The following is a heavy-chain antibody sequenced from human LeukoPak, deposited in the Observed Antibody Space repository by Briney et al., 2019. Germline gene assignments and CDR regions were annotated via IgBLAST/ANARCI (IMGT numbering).Heavy chain of an antibody. V-gene: IGHV4-4*07. CDR2: IYTSGSN. J-gene: IGHJ3*02. D-gene: IGHD3-10*01. CDR3: ARDRSGAFDI. CDR1: GGSISSYY. Sequence: AETLSLTCIASGGSISSYYWSWIRQPAGKGLEWVGRIYTSGSNNYNPSLKSRVTMSVDTSKNQFPLKLSSVTAADTAVYYCARDRSGAFDIWGQGTMVTVSS.